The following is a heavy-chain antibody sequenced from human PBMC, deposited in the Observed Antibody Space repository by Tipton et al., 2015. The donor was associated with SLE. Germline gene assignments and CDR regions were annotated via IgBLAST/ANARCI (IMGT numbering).Heavy chain of an antibody. V-gene: IGHV4-59*01. J-gene: IGHJ4*02. D-gene: IGHD3-3*01. CDR2: IYYGGST. CDR1: GGSISSYY. Sequence: TLSLTCTVSGGSISSYYWSWIRQPPGKGLEWIGYIYYGGSTNHNPSLKSRVTISVDTSKNQFSLRLSSVTAADTAVYYCARGTSIFGVVRHFDYWGQGTLVTVSS. CDR3: ARGTSIFGVVRHFDY.